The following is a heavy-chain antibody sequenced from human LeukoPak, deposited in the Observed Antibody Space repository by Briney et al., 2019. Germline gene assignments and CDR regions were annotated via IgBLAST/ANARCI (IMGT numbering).Heavy chain of an antibody. CDR1: GYTFTCYY. CDR2: INPNSGGT. CDR3: ARVKTYYYDSSGYSPFDY. J-gene: IGHJ4*02. V-gene: IGHV1-2*04. D-gene: IGHD3-22*01. Sequence: GASVKVSCKASGYTFTCYYMHWVRQAPGQGLEWMGWINPNSGGTNYAQKFQGWVTMTRDTSISTAYMELSRLRSEDTAVYYCARVKTYYYDSSGYSPFDYWGQGTLVTVSS.